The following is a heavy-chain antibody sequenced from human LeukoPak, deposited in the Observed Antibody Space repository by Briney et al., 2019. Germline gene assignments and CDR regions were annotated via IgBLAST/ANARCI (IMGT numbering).Heavy chain of an antibody. CDR2: IKQDGSEE. Sequence: PGGSLRLSCAVSGVNFSSYWMSWVRQAPGKGLEWVANIKQDGSEEYYVDSVKGRFTISTDNAKNSLYLQMNSLRAEDTAVYYCARDGTGYSGYHYYFDYWGQGTLVTVSS. CDR3: ARDGTGYSGYHYYFDY. CDR1: GVNFSSYW. V-gene: IGHV3-7*01. D-gene: IGHD5-12*01. J-gene: IGHJ4*02.